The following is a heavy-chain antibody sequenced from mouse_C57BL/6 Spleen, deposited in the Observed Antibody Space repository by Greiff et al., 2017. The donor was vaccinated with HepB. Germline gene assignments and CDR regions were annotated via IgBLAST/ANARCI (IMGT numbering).Heavy chain of an antibody. CDR3: ASSQSGTSDY. CDR1: GFNIKDYY. V-gene: IGHV14-2*01. J-gene: IGHJ2*01. CDR2: IDPEDGEI. D-gene: IGHD2-14*01. Sequence: VQLKESGAELVKPGASVKLSCTASGFNIKDYYMHWVKQRTEQGLEWIGRIDPEDGEIKYAPKFQGKATITADTSSNTAYLQLSSLTSEDTAGYYCASSQSGTSDYWGQGTTLTVSS.